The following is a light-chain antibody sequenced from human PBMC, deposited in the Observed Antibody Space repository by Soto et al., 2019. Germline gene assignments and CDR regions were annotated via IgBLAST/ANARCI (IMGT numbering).Light chain of an antibody. V-gene: IGKV3-15*01. Sequence: EIVLPQSPATLSVSPGESATLSCRASQSVSFYVDWYQQTPGQAPSLLLYDDSTRATGIPVRFSGSASGTEFTLTISSLPSEDYTVYYCQQYNKWPRTFGQGTKVDIK. J-gene: IGKJ1*01. CDR2: DDS. CDR3: QQYNKWPRT. CDR1: QSVSFY.